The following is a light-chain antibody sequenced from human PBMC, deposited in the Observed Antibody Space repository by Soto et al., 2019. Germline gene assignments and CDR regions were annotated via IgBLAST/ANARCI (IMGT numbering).Light chain of an antibody. V-gene: IGKV3-20*01. CDR1: QSVSSNY. Sequence: EVVLTQSPGTLSLSPGERATLSCRASQSVSSNYLAWYQQKPGQAPRLFIYGAFTRSSGIPDRFIGSGSGRDFTITITRLETEVFAVYYCQQYSRAPPLTFGDGTKVEMK. CDR2: GAF. J-gene: IGKJ4*01. CDR3: QQYSRAPPLT.